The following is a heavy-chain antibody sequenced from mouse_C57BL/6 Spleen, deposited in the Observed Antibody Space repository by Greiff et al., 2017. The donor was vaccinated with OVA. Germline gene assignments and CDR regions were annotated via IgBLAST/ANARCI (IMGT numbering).Heavy chain of an antibody. CDR2: IHPSASDT. J-gene: IGHJ3*01. Sequence: QVQLQQPGAELVKPGASVKVSCKASGYTFTSYWMHWVKQRPGQGLEWIGRIHPSASDTNYNQKFKGKATLTVDKSSSTAYMQLNSLTSEDSAVYYCAIAGTGTTWFAYWGQGTLVTVSS. CDR1: GYTFTSYW. D-gene: IGHD4-1*01. CDR3: AIAGTGTTWFAY. V-gene: IGHV1-74*01.